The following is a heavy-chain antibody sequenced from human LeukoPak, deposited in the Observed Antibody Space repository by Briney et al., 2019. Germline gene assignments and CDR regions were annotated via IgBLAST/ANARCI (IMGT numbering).Heavy chain of an antibody. CDR3: AELGITMTGGV. D-gene: IGHD3-10*02. CDR2: ISSSGSTI. CDR1: GFTFSSYE. V-gene: IGHV3-48*03. J-gene: IGHJ6*04. Sequence: SGGSLRLSCAASGFTFSSYEMNWVRQAPGKGREWVSYISSSGSTIYYADSVKGRFTISRDNAKNSLYLQMNSLRAEDTAVYYCAELGITMTGGVWGKGTTVTISS.